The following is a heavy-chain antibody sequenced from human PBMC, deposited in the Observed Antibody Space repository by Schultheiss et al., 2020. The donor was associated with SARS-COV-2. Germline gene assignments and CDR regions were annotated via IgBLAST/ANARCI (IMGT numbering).Heavy chain of an antibody. CDR1: GFTFSSYW. Sequence: GGSLRLSCAASGFTFSSYWMHWVRQAPGKGLVWVSRINSDGSSTSYADSVKGRFTISRDNAKNTLYLQMNSLRAEDTAVYYCAGSGLGDYCSSTSCYRDAFDIWGQGTMVTVSS. CDR2: INSDGSST. D-gene: IGHD2-2*02. CDR3: AGSGLGDYCSSTSCYRDAFDI. J-gene: IGHJ3*02. V-gene: IGHV3-74*01.